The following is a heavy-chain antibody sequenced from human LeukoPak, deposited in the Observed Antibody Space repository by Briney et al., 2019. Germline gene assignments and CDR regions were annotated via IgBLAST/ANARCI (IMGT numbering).Heavy chain of an antibody. CDR3: ARYYCSGGSCTHDY. V-gene: IGHV4-34*01. D-gene: IGHD2-15*01. CDR2: INHSGST. Sequence: SSETLSLTCAVYGGSFSGYYWSWIRQPPGKGLEWIGEINHSGSTNYNPSLKSRVTISVDTSKNQFSLKLSSVTAADTAVYYCARYYCSGGSCTHDYWGQGTLVTVSS. J-gene: IGHJ4*02. CDR1: GGSFSGYY.